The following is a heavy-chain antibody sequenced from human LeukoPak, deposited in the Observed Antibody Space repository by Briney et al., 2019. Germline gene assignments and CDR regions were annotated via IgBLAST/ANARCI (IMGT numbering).Heavy chain of an antibody. Sequence: TSETLSLTCTVSGGSISSSSYYWGWIRQPPGKGLEWIGSIYYSGSTYYNPSLKSRVTISVDTSKNQFSLKLSSVTAADTAVYYCAGETGDHIWFDPWGQGTLVTVSS. CDR2: IYYSGST. V-gene: IGHV4-39*07. J-gene: IGHJ5*02. CDR3: AGETGDHIWFDP. CDR1: GGSISSSSYY. D-gene: IGHD7-27*01.